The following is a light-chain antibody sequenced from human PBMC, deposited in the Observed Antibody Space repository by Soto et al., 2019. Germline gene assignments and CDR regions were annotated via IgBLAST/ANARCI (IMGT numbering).Light chain of an antibody. CDR2: AAS. Sequence: DIQMTQSPSSLSASVGDRVTITCRASQGISNYLAWYQQKPGKVPKLLLYAASTLQSGVPSRFSGSGSGTDFTLTISSLQPEDVATYDGQKYNSAPRTFGQGTKVESK. CDR1: QGISNY. CDR3: QKYNSAPRT. V-gene: IGKV1-27*01. J-gene: IGKJ1*01.